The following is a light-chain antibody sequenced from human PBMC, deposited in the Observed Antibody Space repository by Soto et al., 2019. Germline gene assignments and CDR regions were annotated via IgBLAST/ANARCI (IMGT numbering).Light chain of an antibody. CDR1: NSDVGGYNY. V-gene: IGLV2-8*01. CDR3: SSYAGSNWYV. Sequence: QSVLTQPPSASGSPGQSVTISCTGTNSDVGGYNYVSWYQQYRGKAPKLIIYEVNERPSGVPDRFSGSKSGNTASLTVSGLQTADEADYYCSSYAGSNWYVFGTGTKVTVL. J-gene: IGLJ1*01. CDR2: EVN.